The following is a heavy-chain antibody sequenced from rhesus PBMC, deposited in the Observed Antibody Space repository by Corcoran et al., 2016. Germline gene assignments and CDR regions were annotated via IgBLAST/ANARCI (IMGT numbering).Heavy chain of an antibody. CDR1: GGSISRNY. J-gene: IGHJ4*01. CDR2: IYGGSGST. D-gene: IGHD2-27*01. V-gene: IGHV4-147*01. Sequence: QGQLQESGAGLVKPSATRALTSAGSGGSISRNYGSWTRQSPGKGLEWIGYIYGGSGSTSYNPSLKSRVTISTDTSKNQFSLKLSSVTAADTAVYYCARWYPHPCWGQGVLVTVSS. CDR3: ARWYPHPC.